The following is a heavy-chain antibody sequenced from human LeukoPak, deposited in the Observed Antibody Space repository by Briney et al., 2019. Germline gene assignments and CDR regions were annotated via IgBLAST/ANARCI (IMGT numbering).Heavy chain of an antibody. J-gene: IGHJ4*02. CDR3: ARDMLSYGGNPSYFDY. D-gene: IGHD4-23*01. Sequence: GGSLRLSCVASGFTFSSHGMHWVRQAPGKGLEWVSVIYSGGSTYYADSVKGRFTISRDNSKNTLYLQMDSLRAEDTAVYYCARDMLSYGGNPSYFDYWGQGTLVTVSS. V-gene: IGHV3-66*01. CDR1: GFTFSSHG. CDR2: IYSGGST.